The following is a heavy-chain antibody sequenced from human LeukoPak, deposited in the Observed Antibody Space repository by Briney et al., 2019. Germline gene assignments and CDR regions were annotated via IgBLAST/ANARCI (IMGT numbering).Heavy chain of an antibody. CDR2: INHSGST. J-gene: IGHJ1*01. D-gene: IGHD3-22*01. CDR1: GGSFSGYY. Sequence: SETLSLTCAVYGGSFSGYYWSWIRQPPGKGLEWIGEINHSGSTNYNPSLKSRVTISVDTSKNQFSLKLSSVTAADTAVYYCARGFFPDYDSGGYYYEGLFQHWGQGTLVTVSS. V-gene: IGHV4-34*01. CDR3: ARGFFPDYDSGGYYYEGLFQH.